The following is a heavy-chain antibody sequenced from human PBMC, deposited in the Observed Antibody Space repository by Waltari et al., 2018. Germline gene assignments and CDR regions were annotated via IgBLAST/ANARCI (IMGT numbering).Heavy chain of an antibody. J-gene: IGHJ4*02. CDR1: GFTFDNFG. V-gene: IGHV3-23*01. Sequence: EVQLLESGGGLVQPGGSLRLSCAASGFTFDNFGVSWVRQAPGKGLEWVSTVSATGGRTYYADAVGGRFIISKDNDKNTVSLQMSSLRAEDTALYSCARVLFGPHYYFDSWGQGTMVTVSS. CDR3: ARVLFGPHYYFDS. CDR2: VSATGGRT. D-gene: IGHD3-10*02.